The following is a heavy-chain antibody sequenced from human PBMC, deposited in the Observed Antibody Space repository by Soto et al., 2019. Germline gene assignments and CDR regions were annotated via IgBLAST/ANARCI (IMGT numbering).Heavy chain of an antibody. Sequence: GGSLRLSCAASGFTFSDYYMSWIRQAPGKGLEWVSYISSSSSYTNYADSVKGRFTISRDNAKNSLYLQMNSLRAEDTAVYYCARGLGVTGTTGGNWFDPWGQGTLVTVSS. CDR1: GFTFSDYY. CDR2: ISSSSSYT. CDR3: ARGLGVTGTTGGNWFDP. D-gene: IGHD1-7*01. V-gene: IGHV3-11*06. J-gene: IGHJ5*02.